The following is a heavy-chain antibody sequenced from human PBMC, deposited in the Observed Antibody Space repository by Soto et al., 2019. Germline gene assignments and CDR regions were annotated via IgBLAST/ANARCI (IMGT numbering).Heavy chain of an antibody. V-gene: IGHV1-46*01. Sequence: ASVKVSCKASGYTFTSYYMHWVRQAPGQGLEWMGIINPSGGSTSYAQKFQGRVSMTRDTSINTAYMELSSLRSDDTAVYYCARGIDAGYDYWGQGSLVTVAS. CDR1: GYTFTSYY. D-gene: IGHD5-12*01. CDR3: ARGIDAGYDY. CDR2: INPSGGST. J-gene: IGHJ4*02.